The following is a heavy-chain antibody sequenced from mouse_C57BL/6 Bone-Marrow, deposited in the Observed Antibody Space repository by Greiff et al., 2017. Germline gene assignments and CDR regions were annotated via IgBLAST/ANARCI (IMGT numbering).Heavy chain of an antibody. D-gene: IGHD6-1*01. CDR1: GYTFTSYT. Sequence: VKLQESGAELVRPGASVKMSCKASGYTFTSYTMHWVKQRPGQGLEWIGYINPCSGYTKYNQKFKDKATLTADKSSSTAYMQLSSLTSEDSAVYYCARGLLYYYAMDYWGQGTAVTVSS. V-gene: IGHV1-4*01. CDR3: ARGLLYYYAMDY. CDR2: INPCSGYT. J-gene: IGHJ4*01.